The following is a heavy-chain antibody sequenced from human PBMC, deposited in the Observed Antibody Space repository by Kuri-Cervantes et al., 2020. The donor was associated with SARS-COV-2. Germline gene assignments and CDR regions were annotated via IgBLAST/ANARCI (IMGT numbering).Heavy chain of an antibody. Sequence: ASVKVSCKASGYTFTSYGISWVRQAPGQGLEWMGRISAYNGNTNYAQKLQGRVTMTTDTPTSTAYMELRSLRSDDTAVYYCASWGRDMTTVTWVDYWGQGTLVTVSS. CDR3: ASWGRDMTTVTWVDY. J-gene: IGHJ4*02. V-gene: IGHV1-18*01. CDR2: ISAYNGNT. CDR1: GYTFTSYG. D-gene: IGHD4-17*01.